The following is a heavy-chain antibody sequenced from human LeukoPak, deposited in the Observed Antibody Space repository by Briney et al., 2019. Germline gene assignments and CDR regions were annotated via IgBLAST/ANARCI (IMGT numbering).Heavy chain of an antibody. D-gene: IGHD3-10*01. Sequence: PSETLSLTCTVSGGSISSYYWSWIRQPPGKGLEWIGYIYYSGSTNYNPSLKSRVTISVDTSKNLFSLKLSSVTAADTAVYYCARASQYGSGSHLDYWGQGTLVTVSS. CDR1: GGSISSYY. CDR2: IYYSGST. CDR3: ARASQYGSGSHLDY. V-gene: IGHV4-59*01. J-gene: IGHJ4*02.